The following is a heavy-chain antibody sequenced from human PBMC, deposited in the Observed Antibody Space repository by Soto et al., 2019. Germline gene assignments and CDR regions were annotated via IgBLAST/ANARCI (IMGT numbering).Heavy chain of an antibody. CDR3: ARGSPQWLPKYCSGGSCYPMDV. J-gene: IGHJ6*03. CDR1: GGSFSGYY. D-gene: IGHD2-15*01. V-gene: IGHV4-34*01. Sequence: QVQLQQWGAGLLKPSETLSLTCAVYGGSFSGYYWSWIRQPPGKGLEWMGEINHSGSTNYNPSLKSRVTISVDTSKNQFSLKLSSVTAADTAVYYCARGSPQWLPKYCSGGSCYPMDVWGKGTTVTVSS. CDR2: INHSGST.